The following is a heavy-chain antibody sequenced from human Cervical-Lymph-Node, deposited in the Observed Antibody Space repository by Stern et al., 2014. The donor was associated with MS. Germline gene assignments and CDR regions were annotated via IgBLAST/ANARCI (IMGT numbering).Heavy chain of an antibody. CDR1: GFTFRSYG. CDR3: ARDRGGKGPVDY. Sequence: VQLVESGGGVAQPGRSLRLSCAASGFTFRSYGMHWVRQAPGKGLEWVAVIWYDGSNKYYADSVKGRFTISRDNSKNTLYLQMNSLRAEDTAVYYCARDRGGKGPVDYWGQGTLVTVSS. D-gene: IGHD3-10*01. V-gene: IGHV3-33*01. J-gene: IGHJ4*02. CDR2: IWYDGSNK.